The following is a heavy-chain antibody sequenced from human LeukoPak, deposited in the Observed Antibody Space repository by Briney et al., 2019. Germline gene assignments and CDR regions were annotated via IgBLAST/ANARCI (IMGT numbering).Heavy chain of an antibody. J-gene: IGHJ4*02. Sequence: SETLSLTCTVSGGSISSYYWSWIRQPPGKGPEWIGYIYYSGSTNYNPSLKSRVTISVDTSKNQFSLKLSSVTAADTAVYYCASRYDYVWGNPLRYWGQGTLVTVSS. V-gene: IGHV4-59*12. CDR3: ASRYDYVWGNPLRY. CDR2: IYYSGST. CDR1: GGSISSYY. D-gene: IGHD3-16*01.